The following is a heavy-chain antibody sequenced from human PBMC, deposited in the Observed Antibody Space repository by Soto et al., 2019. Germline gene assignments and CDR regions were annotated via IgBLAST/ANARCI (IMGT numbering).Heavy chain of an antibody. Sequence: SETLSLTCTVSGDSSVSSSYYWGWIRQPPGKGLEWIGSIYYTGNTFYSPSFRSRLTISVDTSKSQFSLKLRSVTAADTATYYCASEVSSTDGMDVWGQGTTVTVSS. CDR3: ASEVSSTDGMDV. V-gene: IGHV4-39*01. D-gene: IGHD2-15*01. J-gene: IGHJ6*02. CDR1: GDSSVSSSYY. CDR2: IYYTGNT.